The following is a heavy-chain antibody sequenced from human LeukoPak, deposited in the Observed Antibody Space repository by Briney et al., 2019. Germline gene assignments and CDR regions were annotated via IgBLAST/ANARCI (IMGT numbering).Heavy chain of an antibody. CDR3: ASRGSTSSQYY. CDR2: ITSDGGTT. J-gene: IGHJ4*02. CDR1: GFTFSSNA. V-gene: IGHV3-23*01. D-gene: IGHD6-6*01. Sequence: GGSLRLSCAASGFTFSSNAMSWVRQAPGKGLERVSAITSDGGTTFHADSVKGRFTISRDNSKNTLYLQISSLRAEDTAVYYCASRGSTSSQYYWGQGTLATVSS.